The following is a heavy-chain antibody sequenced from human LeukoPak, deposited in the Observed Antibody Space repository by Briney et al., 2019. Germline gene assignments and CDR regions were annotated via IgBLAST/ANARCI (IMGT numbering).Heavy chain of an antibody. D-gene: IGHD2-2*01. CDR1: GYTFTSYG. Sequence: ASVKVSCKASGYTFTSYGISWVRQAPGQGLEWMGWIGAYNGSTNYAQKLQGRVTMTTDTSTSTAYMELRSLRSDDTAVYYCARDPLGYCSSTSCSPFDYWGQGTLVTVSS. CDR3: ARDPLGYCSSTSCSPFDY. J-gene: IGHJ4*02. V-gene: IGHV1-18*01. CDR2: IGAYNGST.